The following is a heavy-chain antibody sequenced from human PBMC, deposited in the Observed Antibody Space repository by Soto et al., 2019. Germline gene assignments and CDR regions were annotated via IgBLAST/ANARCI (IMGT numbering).Heavy chain of an antibody. CDR1: GFTFAEYD. V-gene: IGHV3-9*01. CDR2: ISWNSGNI. CDR3: TIVRVADSALDH. D-gene: IGHD3-10*02. Sequence: GGSLRLSCAASGFTFAEYDMHWVRQAPGKGLEWVSGISWNSGNIGYAYSVKGRFTISRDNSKNTLFLHMSNLRAEDTAMYYCTIVRVADSALDHWGQGTLVTVSS. J-gene: IGHJ4*02.